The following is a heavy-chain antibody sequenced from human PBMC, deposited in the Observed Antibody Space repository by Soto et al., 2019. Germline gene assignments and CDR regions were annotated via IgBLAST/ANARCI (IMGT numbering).Heavy chain of an antibody. J-gene: IGHJ4*02. CDR2: ISAYIGNT. CDR1: GYTFTSYG. CDR3: ARDNGSGWEHFDY. D-gene: IGHD6-19*01. V-gene: IGHV1-18*01. Sequence: VSVKVSCKASGYTFTSYGIRWVRQAPGQGLEWMGRISAYIGNTNYAQKFQGRVTITADKSTSTAYMELRSLRSDDTAVYYCARDNGSGWEHFDYWGQGTLVTVSS.